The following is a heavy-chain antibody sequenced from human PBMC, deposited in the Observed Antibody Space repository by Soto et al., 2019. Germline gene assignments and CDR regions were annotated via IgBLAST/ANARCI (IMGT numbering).Heavy chain of an antibody. V-gene: IGHV3-15*01. J-gene: IGHJ5*02. Sequence: GGSLRLSCAASGFSITNAWMTWVRQPPGKGLEWVGRIKSKTDGGTTDYVAPVKGRFTISRDDSKNTLYLQTNSLKTEDTAVYYCARDVTSSTYYYLSPGGFDP. D-gene: IGHD3-22*01. CDR2: IKSKTDGGTT. CDR1: GFSITNAW. CDR3: ARDVTSSTYYYLSPGGFDP.